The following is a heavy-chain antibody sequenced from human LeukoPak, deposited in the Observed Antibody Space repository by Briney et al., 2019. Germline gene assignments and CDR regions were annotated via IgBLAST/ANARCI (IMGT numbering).Heavy chain of an antibody. D-gene: IGHD6-13*01. Sequence: PGGSLRLSCAASGFIFSSYSMSWVRQAPGMGLEWASVITGSGGNTYYADSVKGRFTISKDNSKNTVYLQMSSLRVDDMAVYYCAKAASSSWPSYYYGMDVWGQGTTVTVSS. J-gene: IGHJ6*02. V-gene: IGHV3-23*01. CDR1: GFIFSSYS. CDR2: ITGSGGNT. CDR3: AKAASSSWPSYYYGMDV.